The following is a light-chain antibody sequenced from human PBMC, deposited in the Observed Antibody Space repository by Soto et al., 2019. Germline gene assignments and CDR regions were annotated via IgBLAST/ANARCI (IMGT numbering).Light chain of an antibody. Sequence: SYELTHPPSVSVAPGQTARITCDRNNIGSKGVHWYQQKKGQAPVLVAYGDSDRPSGNPERFSGSNSENTATLIITRVEAGDEADYYCQVWDSTSDHVVFGGGTKLTVL. CDR3: QVWDSTSDHVV. CDR2: GDS. CDR1: NIGSKG. J-gene: IGLJ2*01. V-gene: IGLV3-21*02.